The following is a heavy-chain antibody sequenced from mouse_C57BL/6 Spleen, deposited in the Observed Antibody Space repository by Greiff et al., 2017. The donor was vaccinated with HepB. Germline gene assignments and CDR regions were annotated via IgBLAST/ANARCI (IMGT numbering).Heavy chain of an antibody. Sequence: QVQLQQSGPELVKPGASVKISCKASGYAFSSSWMNWVKQRPGKGLEWIGRIYPGDGDTNYNGKFKGKATLTADKSSSTAYMQLSSLTSEDSAVYFCAIEGITTVVAHWYFDVWGTGTTVTVSS. J-gene: IGHJ1*03. D-gene: IGHD1-1*01. V-gene: IGHV1-82*01. CDR2: IYPGDGDT. CDR1: GYAFSSSW. CDR3: AIEGITTVVAHWYFDV.